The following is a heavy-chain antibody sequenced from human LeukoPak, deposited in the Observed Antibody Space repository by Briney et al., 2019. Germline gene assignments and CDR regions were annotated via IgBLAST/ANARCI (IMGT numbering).Heavy chain of an antibody. Sequence: SETLSLTCAVYGGSFSGYYWSWIRQPPGKGLEWIGEINHSGSTNYNPSLKSRVTISVDTSKNQFSLKLSSVTAADTAVYYCARVWVVPATYFDYWGQGTLVTVSS. J-gene: IGHJ4*02. D-gene: IGHD2-15*01. V-gene: IGHV4-34*01. CDR2: INHSGST. CDR3: ARVWVVPATYFDY. CDR1: GGSFSGYY.